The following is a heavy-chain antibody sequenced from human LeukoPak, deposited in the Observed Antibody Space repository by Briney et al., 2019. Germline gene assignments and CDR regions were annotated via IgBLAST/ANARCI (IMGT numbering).Heavy chain of an antibody. Sequence: PSETLSLTCSVSGGSISNYYWGWIRQPPGRGLQWIGYISDTGSAEYNPSLESRVTISVDTSKNQFFLRLKSVTAADSAAYFCARRIRTTLVFDSWDQGVLVTVSS. CDR2: ISDTGSA. J-gene: IGHJ4*02. V-gene: IGHV4-59*08. CDR3: ARRIRTTLVFDS. CDR1: GGSISNYY. D-gene: IGHD2-2*01.